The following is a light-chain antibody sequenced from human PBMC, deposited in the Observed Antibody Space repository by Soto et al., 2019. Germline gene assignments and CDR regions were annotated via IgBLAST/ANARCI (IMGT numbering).Light chain of an antibody. V-gene: IGKV1-33*01. CDR3: QHYNNLPPFT. J-gene: IGKJ3*01. CDR1: EDIRTS. CDR2: GAS. Sequence: DIQMTQSPSPLSASVGARVSITCLASEDIRTSLSWFQHKPGRAPKLLIYGASYLETGVPSRFRGSGSGTDFTLTISSLQPEDIATYYCQHYNNLPPFTFGPGTIVDIK.